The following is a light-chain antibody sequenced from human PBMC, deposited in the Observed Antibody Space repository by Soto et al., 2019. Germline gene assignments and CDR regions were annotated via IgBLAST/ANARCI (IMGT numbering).Light chain of an antibody. J-gene: IGLJ2*01. Sequence: QSALTQPPSVSGSPGQSVTISCTGSSSDIGSYNTVAWYQQSPGTAPKLMIYEVRNRPSGVPDRFSGSKSGNTASLTISGLQAEAEADYYCTLYTSRITHLVFGGGTKLTVL. CDR3: TLYTSRITHLV. CDR1: SSDIGSYNT. CDR2: EVR. V-gene: IGLV2-18*01.